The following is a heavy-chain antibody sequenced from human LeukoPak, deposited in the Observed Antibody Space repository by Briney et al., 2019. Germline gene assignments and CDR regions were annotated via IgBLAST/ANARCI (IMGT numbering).Heavy chain of an antibody. J-gene: IGHJ4*02. Sequence: SQTLSLTCAISGDSVSSAAWNWIRQSPSRGLEWLGRTYYRSKWYNDYAVSVKSRITINPDTSKNQFSLQLNSVTPEDTAVYYCARGGIGYCTSSSCCFDYWGQGTLVTVSS. V-gene: IGHV6-1*01. CDR3: ARGGIGYCTSSSCCFDY. CDR2: TYYRSKWYN. D-gene: IGHD2-2*01. CDR1: GDSVSSAA.